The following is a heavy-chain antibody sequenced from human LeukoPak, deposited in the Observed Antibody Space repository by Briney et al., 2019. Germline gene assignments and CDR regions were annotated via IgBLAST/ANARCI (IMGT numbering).Heavy chain of an antibody. J-gene: IGHJ5*02. V-gene: IGHV1-8*01. CDR3: ASPHCSSPDCHPRGWFAP. CDR2: MNPNSGNT. D-gene: IGHD2-2*01. Sequence: GASVKVSCKTSGYTFTNYDINWVRQATGQGLEWMGWMNPNSGNTGYAQKFQGRVTMTRNTSISTAYMELSSLRSEDTAVYYCASPHCSSPDCHPRGWFAPWGQETLVTVSS. CDR1: GYTFTNYD.